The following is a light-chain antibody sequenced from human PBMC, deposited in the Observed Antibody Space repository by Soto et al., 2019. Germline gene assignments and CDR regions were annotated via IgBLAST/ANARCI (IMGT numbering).Light chain of an antibody. CDR2: DAS. Sequence: EIVLTQSPATLSLSPGERATLSCRASQSVSSYLAWYQQKPGQAPRLLIYDASNRATGIPARCSGSGSGTDFTLTISSLEPEDFAVYYCQQRSNWLVTFGGGTKVEIK. J-gene: IGKJ4*01. CDR3: QQRSNWLVT. V-gene: IGKV3-11*01. CDR1: QSVSSY.